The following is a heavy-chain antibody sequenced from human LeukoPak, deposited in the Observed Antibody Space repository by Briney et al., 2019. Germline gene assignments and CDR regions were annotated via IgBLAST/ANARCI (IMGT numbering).Heavy chain of an antibody. D-gene: IGHD6-13*01. CDR1: GFTFSDYY. Sequence: GGSLRPSCAASGFTFSDYYMSWIRQAPGKGLEWVSNISSSGSAIYYADSIKGRFTISRDNAKNSLYLQMNSLRAEDTAVYYCARGWGSSWNRHFDYWGQGTLVTVSS. CDR3: ARGWGSSWNRHFDY. CDR2: ISSSGSAI. J-gene: IGHJ4*02. V-gene: IGHV3-11*04.